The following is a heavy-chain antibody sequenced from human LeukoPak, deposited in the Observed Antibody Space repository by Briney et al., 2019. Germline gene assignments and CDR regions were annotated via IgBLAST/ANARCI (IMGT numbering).Heavy chain of an antibody. CDR1: GFTFGEFW. V-gene: IGHV3-7*01. J-gene: IGHJ4*02. CDR3: ARRVAVIALGYHFDN. CDR2: RTPDGSEK. D-gene: IGHD2-21*01. Sequence: GGSQRLSCSAAGFTFGEFWMRWVSQAAGGGLEWVANRTPDGSEKYHVDSLRGRFTISRDNRKNSLFLQRNSLRAEDTAVYYCARRVAVIALGYHFDNWGQGTLVTVSS.